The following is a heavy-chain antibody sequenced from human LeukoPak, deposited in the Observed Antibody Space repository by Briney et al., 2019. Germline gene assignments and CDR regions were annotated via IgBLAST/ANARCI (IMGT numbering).Heavy chain of an antibody. Sequence: GGSLRLSCAASGFTDSSNYMSWVRQAPGKGLEWVSVIYSGGSTYYADSVKGRFTISRDNSKNTLYLQMNSLRAEDTAVYYCASFYDSSGYSFDYWGQGTLVTVSS. J-gene: IGHJ4*02. D-gene: IGHD3-22*01. CDR2: IYSGGST. CDR1: GFTDSSNY. V-gene: IGHV3-66*01. CDR3: ASFYDSSGYSFDY.